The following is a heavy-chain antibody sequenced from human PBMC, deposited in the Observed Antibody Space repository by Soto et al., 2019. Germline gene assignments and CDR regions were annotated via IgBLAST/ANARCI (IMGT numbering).Heavy chain of an antibody. CDR1: GITLTNNA. CDR2: IAYDGGNK. CDR3: ARDSSIIRRGASGMDV. Sequence: SLRLSSAASGITLTNNAVHWVRQAPGKGLEWVAIIAYDGGNKHYADSVRGRFTISRDNSKSTLYLQMNSLRVEDTAVYYCARDSSIIRRGASGMDVWGQGTTVTVSS. J-gene: IGHJ6*02. D-gene: IGHD3-16*01. V-gene: IGHV3-30-3*01.